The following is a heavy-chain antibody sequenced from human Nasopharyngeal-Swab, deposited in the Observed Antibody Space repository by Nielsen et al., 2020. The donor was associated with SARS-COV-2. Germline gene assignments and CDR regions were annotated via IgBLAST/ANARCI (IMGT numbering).Heavy chain of an antibody. CDR2: INAGNGNT. CDR1: GYTFTSYA. D-gene: IGHD3-3*01. Sequence: VSCKASGYTFTSYAMHWVRQAPGQRLEWMGWINAGNGNTKYSQKFQGRVTITRDTSASTAYMELSSLRSEDTAVYYCARGLGIFGFPRGGMDVWGQGTTVTVSS. V-gene: IGHV1-3*01. J-gene: IGHJ6*02. CDR3: ARGLGIFGFPRGGMDV.